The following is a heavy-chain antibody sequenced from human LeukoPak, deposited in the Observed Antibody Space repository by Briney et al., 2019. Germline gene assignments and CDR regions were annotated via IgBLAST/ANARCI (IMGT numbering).Heavy chain of an antibody. CDR3: SRSITGNGWKYYFDH. J-gene: IGHJ4*02. CDR1: GFSFDDYT. CDR2: IRGKAYGGTK. Sequence: PGGSLRLSCTASGFSFDDYTMTWVRQAPGGGLEWVGFIRGKAYGGTKEYAASVQGRFTISRDDSKRIAYLQMNSLKSEDTAMYYCSRSITGNGWKYYFDHWGPGTRLTVSS. D-gene: IGHD6-19*01. V-gene: IGHV3-49*04.